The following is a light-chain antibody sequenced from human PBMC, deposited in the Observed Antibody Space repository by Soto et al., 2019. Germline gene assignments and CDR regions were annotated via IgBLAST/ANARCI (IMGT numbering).Light chain of an antibody. J-gene: IGKJ4*01. V-gene: IGKV1-39*01. CDR3: QQRSSTPLT. CDR1: QSINNY. CDR2: AAS. Sequence: DIQMTQSPSSLSASVGDRVTITCRASQSINNYLSWYQHTLGKAPKLLIYAASTLQSGVPSRFSGSGSGTDFTLTISSLHHEDVATYYCQQRSSTPLTFGGGTKVELK.